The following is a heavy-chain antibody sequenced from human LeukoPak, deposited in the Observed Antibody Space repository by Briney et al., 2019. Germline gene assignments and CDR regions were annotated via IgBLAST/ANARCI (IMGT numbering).Heavy chain of an antibody. D-gene: IGHD2-2*01. J-gene: IGHJ4*02. V-gene: IGHV3-30*02. CDR3: AKVGGRYCSSTSCHTH. CDR1: GFTFSSYG. CDR2: IRYDGSNK. Sequence: GGSLRLSCAASGFTFSSYGMHWVRQAPGKGLEWVAFIRYDGSNKYYADSVKGRFTISRDNSKNTLYLQMNSLRAEDTAVYYCAKVGGRYCSSTSCHTHWGQGTLVTVSS.